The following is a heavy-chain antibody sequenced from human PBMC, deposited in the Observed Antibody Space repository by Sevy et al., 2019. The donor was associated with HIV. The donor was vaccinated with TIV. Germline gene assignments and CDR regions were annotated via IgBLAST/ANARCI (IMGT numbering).Heavy chain of an antibody. CDR3: ATAPGYYDSSPFDY. V-gene: IGHV3-15*01. Sequence: GGSLRLSCAVSGFTFSNAWMNWVRQAPGTGLQWVGLIKSKIDGEKTDYAAPGKGRFTISRDDSKNTVYLQMNSLKTEDTAVYYCATAPGYYDSSPFDYWGPGTLVTVSS. J-gene: IGHJ4*02. CDR1: GFTFSNAW. D-gene: IGHD3-22*01. CDR2: IKSKIDGEKT.